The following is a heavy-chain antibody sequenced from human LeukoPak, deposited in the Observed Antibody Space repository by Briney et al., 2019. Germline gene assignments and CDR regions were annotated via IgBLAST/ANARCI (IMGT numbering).Heavy chain of an antibody. J-gene: IGHJ6*02. CDR2: TYYRSKWYN. CDR1: GDSVSSNSAA. D-gene: IGHD5-24*01. Sequence: SQTRSLTCAISGDSVSSNSAAWNWVRQSPSRGLEWLGRTYYRSKWYNDYAVSVRSRITINPDTSKNQFSLQLNSVTPEDTAVYYCARVGWLQPTYYYYGMDVWGQGTTVTVSS. CDR3: ARVGWLQPTYYYYGMDV. V-gene: IGHV6-1*01.